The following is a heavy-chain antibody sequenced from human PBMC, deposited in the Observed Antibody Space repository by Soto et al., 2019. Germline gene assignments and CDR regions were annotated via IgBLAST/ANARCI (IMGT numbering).Heavy chain of an antibody. Sequence: ASVKVSCKASGYTFTSYGISWVRQAPGQGLEWMGWISAYNGNTNYAQKLQGRVTMTTDTSTSTAYMELRSLRSDDTAVYYCARDREYSTYYSGMDVWGQGTTVTVSS. CDR3: ARDREYSTYYSGMDV. J-gene: IGHJ6*02. CDR2: ISAYNGNT. V-gene: IGHV1-18*01. D-gene: IGHD4-4*01. CDR1: GYTFTSYG.